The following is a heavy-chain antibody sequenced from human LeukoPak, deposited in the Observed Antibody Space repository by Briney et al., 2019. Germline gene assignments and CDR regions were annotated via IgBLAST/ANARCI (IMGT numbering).Heavy chain of an antibody. Sequence: PGGSLRLSCAASGFTFSSYSMNWVRQPPGKGLEWIGEINHSGSTNYNPSLKSRVTISVDTSKNQFSLKLSSVTAADTAVYYCARIGPYYYGSGSYYPFDYWGQGTLVTVSS. V-gene: IGHV4-34*01. J-gene: IGHJ4*02. D-gene: IGHD3-10*01. CDR2: INHSGST. CDR1: GFTFSSYS. CDR3: ARIGPYYYGSGSYYPFDY.